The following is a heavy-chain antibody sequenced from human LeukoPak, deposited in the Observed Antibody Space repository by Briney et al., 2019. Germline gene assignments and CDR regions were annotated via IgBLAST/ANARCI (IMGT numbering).Heavy chain of an antibody. CDR1: GFTLSSYA. Sequence: GGSLRLSCAASGFTLSSYAMIWVRQVPGKGLEWVSVIDGSGGNIHYTDSVKGRFTISRDNSKNTLFLQMNSLRAEDTAVYYCAKEVRGDYYYYGMDVWGQGTTVTVSS. J-gene: IGHJ6*02. CDR3: AKEVRGDYYYYGMDV. CDR2: IDGSGGNI. V-gene: IGHV3-23*01. D-gene: IGHD3-10*01.